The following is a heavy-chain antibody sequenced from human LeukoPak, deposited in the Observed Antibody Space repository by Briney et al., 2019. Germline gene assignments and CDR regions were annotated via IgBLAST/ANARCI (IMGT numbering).Heavy chain of an antibody. Sequence: PGGSLRLSCAASGFTFSSYAMSWVRQAPGKGLEWVSGISGSAGSTYYSDSVKGRFTISRDNSKNTLYVQMNNLRAEDTALYYCAKETGHSSGWYVGYYFDYWGQGTLVTVSS. CDR2: ISGSAGST. V-gene: IGHV3-23*01. CDR3: AKETGHSSGWYVGYYFDY. CDR1: GFTFSSYA. J-gene: IGHJ4*02. D-gene: IGHD6-19*01.